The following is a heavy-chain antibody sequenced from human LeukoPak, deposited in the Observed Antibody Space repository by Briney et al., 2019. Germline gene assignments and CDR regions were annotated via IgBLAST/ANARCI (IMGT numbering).Heavy chain of an antibody. Sequence: ASVTVSCKASGGTFISYAISWVRQAPGQGGEWMGRIIPIFGIANYAQKFQGRVTITADKSTSTAYMELSSLRSEDTAVYYCARATRGIKDDFWSGFNWFDPWGQGTLVTVSS. V-gene: IGHV1-69*17. J-gene: IGHJ5*02. CDR1: GGTFISYA. CDR2: IIPIFGIA. D-gene: IGHD3-3*01. CDR3: ARATRGIKDDFWSGFNWFDP.